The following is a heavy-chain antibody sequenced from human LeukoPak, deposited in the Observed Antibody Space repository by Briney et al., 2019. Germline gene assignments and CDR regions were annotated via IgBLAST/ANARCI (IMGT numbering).Heavy chain of an antibody. CDR1: GYTFTSYG. D-gene: IGHD3-3*01. Sequence: ASVKVSCKASGYTFTSYGISWVRQAPGQGLEWMGWISAYNGNTNYAQKLQGRVTMTTDTSTSTAYMELRSLRSDDTAVYYCARSRRFLGLDYFDYWGQGTLVTVSS. CDR3: ARSRRFLGLDYFDY. V-gene: IGHV1-18*01. J-gene: IGHJ4*02. CDR2: ISAYNGNT.